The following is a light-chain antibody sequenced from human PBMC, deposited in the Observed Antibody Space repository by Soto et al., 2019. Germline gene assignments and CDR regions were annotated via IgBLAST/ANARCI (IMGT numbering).Light chain of an antibody. CDR1: QSVSTS. CDR3: QVRDVWPT. Sequence: IVLTQSPATLSLSPGERAALSCRASQSVSTSLAWYQHKPGQAPRLIIYDASKKAPGNPARFSGSGSGTDFNLTISSPEPEDFAFYYCQVRDVWPTFSSGTKVEIK. J-gene: IGKJ1*01. CDR2: DAS. V-gene: IGKV3-11*01.